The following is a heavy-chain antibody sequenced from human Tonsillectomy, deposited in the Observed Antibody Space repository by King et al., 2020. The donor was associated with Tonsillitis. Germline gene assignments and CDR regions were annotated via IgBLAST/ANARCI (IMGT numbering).Heavy chain of an antibody. CDR3: ARDPYYGFGGSYGMDV. CDR1: GFTVSSNY. Sequence: VQLVESGGGLIQPGGSLRLSCAASGFTVSSNYMSWVRQAPGKGLEWVSVIYSGGSTYYADSVKGRFTISRDNSKNTLYLQMNSLRAEDTAVYYCARDPYYGFGGSYGMDVWGQGATVTVSS. V-gene: IGHV3-53*01. D-gene: IGHD3/OR15-3a*01. J-gene: IGHJ6*02. CDR2: IYSGGST.